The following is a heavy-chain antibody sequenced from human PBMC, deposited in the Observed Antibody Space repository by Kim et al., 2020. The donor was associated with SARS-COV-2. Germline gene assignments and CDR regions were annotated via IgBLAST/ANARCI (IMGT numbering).Heavy chain of an antibody. CDR2: ISTYNDNA. V-gene: IGHV1-18*01. CDR1: GYTFTNFG. D-gene: IGHD2-15*01. Sequence: ASVKVSCKASGYTFTNFGLSWVRQAPGQGLEWMGWISTYNDNADFAQNLQGRVTLTTDTSTSTAYMELRSLRSEDTAVYYCARLKGGYCNDISCPHGMDVWGQGTTVTVSS. J-gene: IGHJ6*02. CDR3: ARLKGGYCNDISCPHGMDV.